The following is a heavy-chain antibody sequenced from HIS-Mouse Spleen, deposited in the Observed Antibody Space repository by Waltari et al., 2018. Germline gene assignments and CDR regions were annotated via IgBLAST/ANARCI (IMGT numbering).Heavy chain of an antibody. CDR1: GFSPSTSGMC. CDR3: ERIAEGYTSGWYAFDY. CDR2: IDWDVDK. Sequence: QVTLRESGPALVKPTQTLTLTCTFSGFSPSTSGMCVSWIRQPPGKALEWLARIDWDVDKDYRTSLTTRITLSKDTSKNQGVLTMTNMDPVDPATYYCERIAEGYTSGWYAFDYWGQGTMVTVSS. J-gene: IGHJ4*02. V-gene: IGHV2-70*15. D-gene: IGHD6-19*01.